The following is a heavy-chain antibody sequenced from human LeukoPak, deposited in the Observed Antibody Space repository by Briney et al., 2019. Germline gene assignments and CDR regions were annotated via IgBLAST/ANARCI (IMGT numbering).Heavy chain of an antibody. CDR3: ARGRMVRGVTYFDY. CDR2: IKQDGSEK. D-gene: IGHD3-10*01. Sequence: GGSLRLSCAASGFMFSTYWMSWVRQAPGKGLEWVANIKQDGSEKYYVDSVMGRFTISRDNAKSSLFLQTDSLRAEDTAMYYCARGRMVRGVTYFDYWGQGTLVTVSS. V-gene: IGHV3-7*01. CDR1: GFMFSTYW. J-gene: IGHJ4*02.